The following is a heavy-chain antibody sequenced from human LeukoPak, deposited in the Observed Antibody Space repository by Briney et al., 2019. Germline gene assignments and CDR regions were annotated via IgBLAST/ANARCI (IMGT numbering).Heavy chain of an antibody. V-gene: IGHV3-21*01. CDR2: ITGSGGST. Sequence: GGSLRLSCAASGFTFSNYGLSWVRQAPGKGLEWVSGITGSGGSTYYADSMKGRFTISRDNAKNSLYLQMNSLRAEDTAVYYCARGAEVVPATTNWFDPWGQGTLVTVSS. CDR3: ARGAEVVPATTNWFDP. CDR1: GFTFSNYG. D-gene: IGHD2-2*01. J-gene: IGHJ5*02.